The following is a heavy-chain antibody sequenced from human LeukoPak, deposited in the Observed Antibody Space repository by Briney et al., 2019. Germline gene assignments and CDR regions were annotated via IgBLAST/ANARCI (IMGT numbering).Heavy chain of an antibody. D-gene: IGHD3-16*02. CDR3: ARGPVDDDYVWGSYRYFDY. CDR2: INHSGST. V-gene: IGHV4-34*01. J-gene: IGHJ4*02. CDR1: GGSFSGYY. Sequence: PSETLSLTCAVYGGSFSGYYWSWIRQPPGKGLEWIGEINHSGSTNYNPSLKSRVTISVDTSKNQSSLKLSSVTAADTAVYYCARGPVDDDYVWGSYRYFDYWGQGTLVTVSS.